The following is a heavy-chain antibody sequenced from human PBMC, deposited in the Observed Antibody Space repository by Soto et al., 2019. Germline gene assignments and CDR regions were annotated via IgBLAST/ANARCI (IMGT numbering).Heavy chain of an antibody. CDR3: ARDVRAIFGVVIGHYYYYYGMDV. CDR1: GGTFSSYA. CDR2: IIPIFGTA. Sequence: GASVKVSCKASGGTFSSYAISWVRQAPGQGLEWMGGIIPIFGTANYAQKFQGRVTITADESTSTAYMELSSLRSEDTAVYYCARDVRAIFGVVIGHYYYYYGMDVWGQGTTVTVSS. D-gene: IGHD3-3*01. V-gene: IGHV1-69*13. J-gene: IGHJ6*02.